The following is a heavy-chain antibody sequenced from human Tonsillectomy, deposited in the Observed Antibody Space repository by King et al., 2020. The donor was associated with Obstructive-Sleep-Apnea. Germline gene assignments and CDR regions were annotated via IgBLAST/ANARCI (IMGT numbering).Heavy chain of an antibody. Sequence: VQLVESGGGVVQPGRSLRLSCAASGFTFSSYGMHWVRQAPGKGLEWVAVISYDGSNKFYADSVKGRFTISRDNSKNTLYLQMKSLRAEDTAWYYCAKERAGDLHTGIDYWGQGTLVTVSS. CDR1: GFTFSSYG. J-gene: IGHJ4*02. CDR2: ISYDGSNK. CDR3: AKERAGDLHTGIDY. D-gene: IGHD1-1*01. V-gene: IGHV3-30*18.